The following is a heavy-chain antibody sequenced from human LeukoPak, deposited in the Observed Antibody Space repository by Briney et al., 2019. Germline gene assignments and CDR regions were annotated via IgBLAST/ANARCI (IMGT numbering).Heavy chain of an antibody. D-gene: IGHD1-26*01. CDR2: ISWNSGSI. V-gene: IGHV3-9*01. CDR1: GFTFDDYA. CDR3: ATGGSYSVNYYFDY. J-gene: IGHJ4*02. Sequence: GRSLRLSCAASGFTFDDYAMLWVRQAPGKGLEWVSGISWNSGSIGYADSVKGRFTISRDNAKNSLYLQMNSLRAEDTALYYCATGGSYSVNYYFDYWGQGTLVTVSS.